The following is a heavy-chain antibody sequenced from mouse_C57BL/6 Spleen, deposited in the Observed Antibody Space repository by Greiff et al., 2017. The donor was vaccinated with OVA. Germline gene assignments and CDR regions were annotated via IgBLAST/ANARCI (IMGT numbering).Heavy chain of an antibody. CDR3: AKRYSNEAWFAY. D-gene: IGHD2-5*01. CDR2: IWGGGST. J-gene: IGHJ3*01. V-gene: IGHV2-9*01. Sequence: VKLVESGPGLVAPSQSLSITCTVSGFSLNSYGVDWVRQPPGKGLEWLGVIWGGGSTNYNSVLMSRLSISKDNSKSQVFLKMNSLQTDDTAMYHCAKRYSNEAWFAYWGQGTLVTVSA. CDR1: GFSLNSYG.